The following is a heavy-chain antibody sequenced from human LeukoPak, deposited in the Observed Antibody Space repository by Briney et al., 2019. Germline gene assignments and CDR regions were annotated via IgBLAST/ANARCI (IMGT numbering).Heavy chain of an antibody. CDR3: ARVGEPAKFGVVVPAAMDEGPGGYYYMDV. D-gene: IGHD2-2*01. Sequence: GASVKVSCKASGYTFTSYDINWVRQATGQGLEWMGWMNPNSGNTGYAQKFQGRVTITRNTSISTAYMELSSLRSEDTAVYYCARVGEPAKFGVVVPAAMDEGPGGYYYMDVWGKGTTVTVSS. CDR1: GYTFTSYD. CDR2: MNPNSGNT. J-gene: IGHJ6*03. V-gene: IGHV1-8*03.